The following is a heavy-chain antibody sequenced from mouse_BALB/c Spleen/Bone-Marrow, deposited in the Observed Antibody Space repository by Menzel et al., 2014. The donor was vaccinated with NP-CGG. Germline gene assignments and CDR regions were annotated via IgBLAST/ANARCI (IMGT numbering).Heavy chain of an antibody. D-gene: IGHD2-12*01. CDR3: ARDYGYYKDVGDY. CDR1: GFSLTSYA. V-gene: IGHV2-9*02. Sequence: VHLVESGPGLVAPSQSLSITCTVSGFSLTSYALHWVRPPPGKGLEWLGVIWAGGSTNYNSALMSRLNISKDNSKSQVFLKMNSLQTDDTAVYYCARDYGYYKDVGDYWGQGTTLTVSS. J-gene: IGHJ2*01. CDR2: IWAGGST.